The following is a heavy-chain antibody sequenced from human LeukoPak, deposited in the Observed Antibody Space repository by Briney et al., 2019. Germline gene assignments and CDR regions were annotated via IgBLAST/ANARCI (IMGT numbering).Heavy chain of an antibody. CDR2: TSGSGRSI. D-gene: IGHD6-19*01. J-gene: IGHJ4*02. Sequence: PGGSLRLSCAASGFTFSSYAMSWVRQAPGKGLEWVSGTSGSGRSIHYADSVKGRFTISRDNSKNTLYLQMNSLRADDTAVYYCAKDMNSWWDGSGLGDYFDYWGQGTLVTVSS. V-gene: IGHV3-23*01. CDR1: GFTFSSYA. CDR3: AKDMNSWWDGSGLGDYFDY.